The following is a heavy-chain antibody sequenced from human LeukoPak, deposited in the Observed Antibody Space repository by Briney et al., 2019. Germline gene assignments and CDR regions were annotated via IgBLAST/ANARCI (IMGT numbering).Heavy chain of an antibody. V-gene: IGHV3-66*01. D-gene: IGHD6-13*01. Sequence: PGGSLRLSCAASGFTVSSNYMSWVRQAPGKGLEWVSVIYSGGSTYYADSVKGRFTISRDNSKNTLYLQMNSLRAEDTAVYYCARGRGSWYGVYFDYWGQGTLVTVSS. J-gene: IGHJ4*02. CDR3: ARGRGSWYGVYFDY. CDR1: GFTVSSNY. CDR2: IYSGGST.